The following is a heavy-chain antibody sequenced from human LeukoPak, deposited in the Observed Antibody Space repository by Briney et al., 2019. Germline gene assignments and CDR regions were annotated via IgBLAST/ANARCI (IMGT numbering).Heavy chain of an antibody. CDR1: GGSISSGGYY. J-gene: IGHJ4*02. Sequence: SQTLSLTCTVSGGSISSGGYYWSWIRQPPGKGLEWIGYIYHSGSTYYNPSLKSRVTISVDRSKNQFSLKLSSVTAADTAVYYCARENSFTTQYYFDYWGQGTLVTVSS. V-gene: IGHV4-30-2*01. D-gene: IGHD1-14*01. CDR3: ARENSFTTQYYFDY. CDR2: IYHSGST.